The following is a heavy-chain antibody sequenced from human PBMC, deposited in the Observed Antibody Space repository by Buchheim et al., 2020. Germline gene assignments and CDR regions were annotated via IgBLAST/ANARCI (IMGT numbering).Heavy chain of an antibody. V-gene: IGHV3-9*01. CDR1: GLIFDDYA. CDR2: IFLKSGVT. D-gene: IGHD4-17*01. CDR3: VKDILPGGADV. J-gene: IGHJ6*02. Sequence: EVQVVESGGGLVQPGRSLRLSCVESGLIFDDYAMHWVRQAPGKGLEWVSGIFLKSGVTDYAGSVRGRFTISRDKAKSSLFLQMDSLTTEDTALYYCVKDILPGGADVWGQG.